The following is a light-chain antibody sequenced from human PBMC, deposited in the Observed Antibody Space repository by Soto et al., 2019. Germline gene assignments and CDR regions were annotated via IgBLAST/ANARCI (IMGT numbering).Light chain of an antibody. V-gene: IGLV2-8*01. CDR1: SSDVGGYNF. J-gene: IGLJ1*01. CDR2: EVD. Sequence: QSVLTQPPSASGSPGQSVTISCTGTSSDVGGYNFVSWYQQHPGKAPKLMIYEVDKRPSGVPDRFSGSKSDNTASLTVSGLQAEDEADYYCISYAVTTSYVFGTGTKVTVL. CDR3: ISYAVTTSYV.